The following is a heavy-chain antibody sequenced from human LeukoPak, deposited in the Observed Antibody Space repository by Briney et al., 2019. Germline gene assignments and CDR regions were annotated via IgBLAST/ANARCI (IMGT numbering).Heavy chain of an antibody. D-gene: IGHD1-1*01. V-gene: IGHV1-2*02. J-gene: IGHJ6*03. CDR3: AREGTTGTTLYYYYYMDV. Sequence: ASVKVSCRAFGYTLTAYDMHWVRQAPGQGLEWMGWINPNSGGTNYAQTFKGRVTMTMYTSISTAYMELSRLRSDDTAVYYCAREGTTGTTLYYYYYMDVWGKGTTVTISS. CDR1: GYTLTAYD. CDR2: INPNSGGT.